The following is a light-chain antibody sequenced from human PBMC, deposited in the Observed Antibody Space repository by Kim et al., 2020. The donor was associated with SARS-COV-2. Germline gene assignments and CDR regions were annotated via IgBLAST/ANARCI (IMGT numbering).Light chain of an antibody. CDR2: RAS. Sequence: NNLAWYQQKPGQAPRLLIYRASTRATGIPARFSGSGSGTEFTLTISSLQSEDFAVYYCQQFHNWPPITFGQGTRLEIK. CDR1: NN. CDR3: QQFHNWPPIT. J-gene: IGKJ5*01. V-gene: IGKV3-15*01.